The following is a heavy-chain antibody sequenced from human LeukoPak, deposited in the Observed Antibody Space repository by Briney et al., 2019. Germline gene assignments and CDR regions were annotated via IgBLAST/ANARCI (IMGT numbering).Heavy chain of an antibody. CDR1: GGSISSYY. J-gene: IGHJ3*02. V-gene: IGHV4-59*05. D-gene: IGHD4-17*01. Sequence: PSETLSLTCTVSGGSISSYYWSWIRQPPGKGLEWIGSIYYSGSTYYNPSLKSRVTISVDTSKNQFSLKLSSVTAADTAVYYCARLSTVTTLHAFDIWGQGTMVTVSS. CDR3: ARLSTVTTLHAFDI. CDR2: IYYSGST.